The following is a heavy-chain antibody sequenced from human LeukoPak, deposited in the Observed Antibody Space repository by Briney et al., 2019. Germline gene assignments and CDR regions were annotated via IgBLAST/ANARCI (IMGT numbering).Heavy chain of an antibody. J-gene: IGHJ6*03. D-gene: IGHD1-26*01. V-gene: IGHV4-4*09. CDR1: GGVNSRYV. Sequence: PSETLSVTCTVGGGVNSRYVWSWIRQPPGKELEGIGYIYTCGSSNYNPSLKSRVTISVDTSKNQFSLKLSSVTAADTAVYYCARARVGLVFRGSSYYYYYMDVWGKGTTVTVSS. CDR2: IYTCGSS. CDR3: ARARVGLVFRGSSYYYYYMDV.